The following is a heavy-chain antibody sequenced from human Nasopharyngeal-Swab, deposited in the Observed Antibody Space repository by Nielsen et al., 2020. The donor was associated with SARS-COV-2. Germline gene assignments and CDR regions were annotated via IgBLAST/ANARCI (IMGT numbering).Heavy chain of an antibody. J-gene: IGHJ4*02. CDR1: GFTFSSYS. Sequence: GASLKISCAASGFTFSSYSMNWVRQAPGKGLEWVSSISSSSYIYYADSVKGRFTISRDNAKNSLYLQMNSLRAEDTAVYYCARDPGRWVRGVYYWGQGTLVTVSS. CDR2: ISSSSYI. CDR3: ARDPGRWVRGVYY. D-gene: IGHD3-10*01. V-gene: IGHV3-21*01.